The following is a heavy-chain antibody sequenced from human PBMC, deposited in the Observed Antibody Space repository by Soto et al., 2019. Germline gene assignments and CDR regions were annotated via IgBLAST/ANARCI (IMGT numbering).Heavy chain of an antibody. CDR1: GFTFSSYG. J-gene: IGHJ4*02. V-gene: IGHV3-30*18. CDR3: AKALERSSRQTSLPGY. Sequence: GGSLRLSCAASGFTFSSYGMHWVRQAPGKGLEWVAVISYDGSNKYYADSVKGRFTISRDNSKNTLYLQMNSLRAEDTAVYYCAKALERSSRQTSLPGYWGQGTLVTVSS. D-gene: IGHD6-13*01. CDR2: ISYDGSNK.